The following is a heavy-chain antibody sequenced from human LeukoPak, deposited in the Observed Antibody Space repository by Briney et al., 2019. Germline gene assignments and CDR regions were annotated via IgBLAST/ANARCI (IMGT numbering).Heavy chain of an antibody. CDR3: ARNRGWYATDV. CDR1: GGSVRSDISH. Sequence: PSETLSLTCSVSGGSVRSDISHWSWIRQPPGKGLEWIGYIYHNGNTNYNPSLESRVTISLDKSKNQFSLELTSVTAADMAVYYCARNRGWYATDVWGQGTAVTVSS. V-gene: IGHV4-61*01. D-gene: IGHD6-19*01. J-gene: IGHJ6*02. CDR2: IYHNGNT.